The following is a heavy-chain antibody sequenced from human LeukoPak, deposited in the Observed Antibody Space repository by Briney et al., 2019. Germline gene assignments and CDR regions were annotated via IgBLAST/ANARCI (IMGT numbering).Heavy chain of an antibody. D-gene: IGHD3-22*01. V-gene: IGHV1-18*01. CDR1: GYTFTSYG. Sequence: ASVKVSCKASGYTFTSYGISWVRQAPGQGLEWMGWISAYNGNTNYAQKLQGRVTMTTDTSTSTAYMELRSLRSDDTAVYYCARVVLDYYDSSGYQGAVDYWGQGTLVTVS. CDR3: ARVVLDYYDSSGYQGAVDY. J-gene: IGHJ4*02. CDR2: ISAYNGNT.